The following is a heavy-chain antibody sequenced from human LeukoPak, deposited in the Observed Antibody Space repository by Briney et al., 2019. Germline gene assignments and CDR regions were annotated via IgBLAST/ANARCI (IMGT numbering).Heavy chain of an antibody. D-gene: IGHD3-9*01. J-gene: IGHJ4*02. CDR3: ARDQHDILTGYYLDY. V-gene: IGHV1-46*01. CDR2: INPSSGST. CDR1: GYTFTSYY. Sequence: GASVKVSCKASGYTFTSYYMHWVRQAPGQGLEWMGIINPSSGSTSYAQKFQGRVTMTRDTSTSTVYMELSSLRSEDTAVYYCARDQHDILTGYYLDYWGQGTLVTVSS.